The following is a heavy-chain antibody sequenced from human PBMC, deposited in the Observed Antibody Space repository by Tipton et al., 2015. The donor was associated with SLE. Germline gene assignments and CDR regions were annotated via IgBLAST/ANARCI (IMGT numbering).Heavy chain of an antibody. Sequence: SLRLSCAASGFTFSSYEMNWVRQAPGKGLEWVSYISSSGGIIFYADSVKGRFTISRDNAKNSLYLPMNSLRAEDTAVYYCARDDYHDSSGYCDYWGQGTLVTVSS. CDR1: GFTFSSYE. D-gene: IGHD3-22*01. J-gene: IGHJ4*02. CDR3: ARDDYHDSSGYCDY. V-gene: IGHV3-48*03. CDR2: ISSSGGII.